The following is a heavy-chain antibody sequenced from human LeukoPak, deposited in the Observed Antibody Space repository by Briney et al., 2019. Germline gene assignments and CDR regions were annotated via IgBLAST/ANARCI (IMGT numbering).Heavy chain of an antibody. D-gene: IGHD4-17*01. V-gene: IGHV5-51*01. CDR3: GRRSNGDYWFDP. CDR1: GYIFNTYW. J-gene: IGHJ5*02. CDR2: IYAGDSDT. Sequence: GEALKIACNGSGYIFNTYWIGWVRHRPGKRLVWMGIIYAGDSDTRYSPSSQGHSTTSADKSTSTAYLQWSSLKASDTAMYYCGRRSNGDYWFDPWGQGTLVTVSS.